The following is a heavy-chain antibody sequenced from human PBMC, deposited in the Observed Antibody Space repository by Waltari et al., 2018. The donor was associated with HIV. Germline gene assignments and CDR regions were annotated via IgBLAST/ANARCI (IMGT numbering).Heavy chain of an antibody. CDR3: AKDLSSISMIIPRSYFDY. CDR1: GFTFTSYA. CDR2: ISNRGGST. D-gene: IGHD3-22*01. V-gene: IGHV3-23*01. Sequence: EVQLLESGGGLVQPGGSLRLSCAASGFTFTSYAMRWDRQAPGKGLEWVSAISNRGGSTYHADSVKGRFSISREHSKNTLYLQMNSLGDEDTAVYFRAKDLSSISMIIPRSYFDYLGQGTLVTVSS. J-gene: IGHJ4*02.